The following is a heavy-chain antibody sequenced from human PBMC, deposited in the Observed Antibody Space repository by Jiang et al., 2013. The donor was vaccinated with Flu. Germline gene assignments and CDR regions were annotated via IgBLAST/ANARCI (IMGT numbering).Heavy chain of an antibody. J-gene: IGHJ4*02. Sequence: VQLLESGGGVVQPGGSLRLSCAASGFTFSSFAMHWVRQAPGKGLEWVAFIRYDGNNKYYIDSVKGRFTISRDNSKNTLYLQMNSLRAGDTAVYYCAKDKVGVTTSSYFDYWGQGTLVTVSS. V-gene: IGHV3-30*02. CDR2: IRYDGNNK. CDR3: AKDKVGVTTSSYFDY. D-gene: IGHD1-26*01. CDR1: GFTFSSFA.